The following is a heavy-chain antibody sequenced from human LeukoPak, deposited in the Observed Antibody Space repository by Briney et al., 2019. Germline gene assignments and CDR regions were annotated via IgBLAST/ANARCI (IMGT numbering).Heavy chain of an antibody. CDR2: IYSSGST. CDR1: GGSISSYY. Sequence: PSETLSLTCTVSGGSISSYYWSWIRQPPGKGLEWIGYIYSSGSTNYNPSLKSRVTISVDTSKNQFSLKLSSVTAADTAVYYCARDKEGGYCTSTSCGFWFDPWGQGILVSVSS. V-gene: IGHV4-59*01. J-gene: IGHJ5*02. D-gene: IGHD2-2*01. CDR3: ARDKEGGYCTSTSCGFWFDP.